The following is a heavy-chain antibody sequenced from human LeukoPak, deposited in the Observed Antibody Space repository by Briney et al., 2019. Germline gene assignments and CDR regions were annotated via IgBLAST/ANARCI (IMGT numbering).Heavy chain of an antibody. CDR3: AKDWGYDSSGRLNY. CDR2: IWYDGSIK. Sequence: GRSLRLSCAASGFTFSSYGMHWVRQAPGKGLEWVAVIWYDGSIKYYADSVKGRFTISRDNSKNTLYLQMNSLRAEDTAVYYCAKDWGYDSSGRLNYWGQGTLVTVSS. V-gene: IGHV3-33*06. CDR1: GFTFSSYG. D-gene: IGHD3-22*01. J-gene: IGHJ4*02.